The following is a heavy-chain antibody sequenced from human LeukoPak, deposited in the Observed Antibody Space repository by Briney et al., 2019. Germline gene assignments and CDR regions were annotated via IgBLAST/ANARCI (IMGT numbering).Heavy chain of an antibody. D-gene: IGHD3-10*01. CDR2: IIPIFGTA. CDR3: ARDWFGDFLGAFDI. Sequence: SVKVSCKASGGTFSSYAISWVRQAPGQGLEWMGGIIPIFGTANYAQKFQGRVTITTDESTSTAYMELSSLRSEDTAVYYCARDWFGDFLGAFDIWGQGTMVTVSS. CDR1: GGTFSSYA. V-gene: IGHV1-69*05. J-gene: IGHJ3*02.